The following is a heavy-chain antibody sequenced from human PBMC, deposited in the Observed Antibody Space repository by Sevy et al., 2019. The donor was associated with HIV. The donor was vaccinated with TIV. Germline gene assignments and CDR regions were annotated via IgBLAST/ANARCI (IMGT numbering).Heavy chain of an antibody. Sequence: GGSLRLSCAASGFTFSRYWMSWVRQAPGKGLKWVANIKPDGSEGYYADSVKGRFTISRDNGQNSLYLQMKSLRAEDTAVYYCARGDCSVRSSDFIDAFDIWGQGTMVTVSS. D-gene: IGHD3-22*01. V-gene: IGHV3-7*04. CDR1: GFTFSRYW. CDR2: IKPDGSEG. CDR3: ARGDCSVRSSDFIDAFDI. J-gene: IGHJ3*02.